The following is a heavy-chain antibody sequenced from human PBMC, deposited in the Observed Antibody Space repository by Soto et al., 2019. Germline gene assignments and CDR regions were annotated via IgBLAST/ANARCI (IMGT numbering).Heavy chain of an antibody. CDR1: GGSISSYY. CDR3: ARSGSYVRYYYYGMDV. D-gene: IGHD1-26*01. CDR2: IYYSGST. J-gene: IGHJ6*02. V-gene: IGHV4-59*01. Sequence: TSETLSLTCTVSGGSISSYYWSWIRQPPGKGLEWIGYIYYSGSTNYNPSLKSRVTISVDTSKNQFSLKLSSVTAADTAVYYCARSGSYVRYYYYGMDVWGQGTTVTVSS.